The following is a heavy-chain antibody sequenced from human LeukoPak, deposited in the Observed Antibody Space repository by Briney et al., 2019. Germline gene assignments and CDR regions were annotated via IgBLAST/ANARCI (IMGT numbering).Heavy chain of an antibody. CDR3: ARDSAGTLTRGYYYMDV. CDR1: GFTFSSYS. CDR2: ISSSSSYI. J-gene: IGHJ6*03. Sequence: PGGSLRLSCAASGFTFSSYSMNWVRQAPGKGLEWVSSISSSSSYIYYADSVKGRFTISRDNAKNSLYLQMNSLRAEDTAVYYCARDSAGTLTRGYYYMDVWGKGTTVTVSS. D-gene: IGHD1-1*01. V-gene: IGHV3-21*01.